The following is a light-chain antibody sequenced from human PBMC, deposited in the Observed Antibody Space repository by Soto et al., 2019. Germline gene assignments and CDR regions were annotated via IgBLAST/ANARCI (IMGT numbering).Light chain of an antibody. V-gene: IGKV1-9*01. CDR2: AAS. CDR3: QQRKDYPLT. J-gene: IGKJ4*01. Sequence: DIQLTQSPSFLSASVGDRVTITCRASPGISSYLAWFQQKPGRAPKLLVYAASTLQSGVPSRFSGSGSGTEFTLTISSLQPEDFATYYCQQRKDYPLTFGGGTKVEIK. CDR1: PGISSY.